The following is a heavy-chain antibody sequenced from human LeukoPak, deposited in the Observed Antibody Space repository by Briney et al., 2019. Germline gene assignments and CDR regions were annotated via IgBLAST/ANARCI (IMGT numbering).Heavy chain of an antibody. J-gene: IGHJ4*02. CDR3: ARYAYSYGGYYFDY. CDR1: GGSISTYY. CDR2: IYYSGST. Sequence: SETLSLTCTVSGGSISTYYWSWIQQPPGQGLEWIGYIYYSGSTSYNPSLKSRVTISVDSSKNQFSLKLSSVTAADTAVYYCARYAYSYGGYYFDYWGQGTLVTVSS. V-gene: IGHV4-59*01. D-gene: IGHD5-18*01.